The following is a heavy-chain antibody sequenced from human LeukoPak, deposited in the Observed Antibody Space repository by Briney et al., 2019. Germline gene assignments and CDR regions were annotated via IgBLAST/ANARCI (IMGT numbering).Heavy chain of an antibody. CDR1: VFTFSSYA. CDR2: INGSGGST. D-gene: IGHD3-3*01. V-gene: IGHV3-23*01. CDR3: AKDVGFLEWLVCFDY. J-gene: IGHJ4*02. Sequence: GCSLRLSCAANVFTFSSYAMSGLRQAPGRELEGVSGINGSGGSTYYAVSVKGRFTISRDNSKNTLYLQLNGLRAEDTALYYCAKDVGFLEWLVCFDYWGQGTLVTVSS.